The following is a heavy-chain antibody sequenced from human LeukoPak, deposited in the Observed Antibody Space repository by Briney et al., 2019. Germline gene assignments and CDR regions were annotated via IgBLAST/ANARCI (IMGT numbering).Heavy chain of an antibody. Sequence: PGTSLRLSCAASGFTFSAYGMHWVRQAPGKGLEWVAVIWYDGSNKYYGDSVKGRFTISRDNSKNTLYLQMNSLRAEDTAVYYCAKDTLSSTSPCDYWGQGTLVTVSS. CDR2: IWYDGSNK. J-gene: IGHJ4*02. D-gene: IGHD2-2*01. CDR3: AKDTLSSTSPCDY. CDR1: GFTFSAYG. V-gene: IGHV3-33*06.